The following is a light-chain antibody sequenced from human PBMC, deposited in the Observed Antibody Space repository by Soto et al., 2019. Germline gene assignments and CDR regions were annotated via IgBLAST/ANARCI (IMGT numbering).Light chain of an antibody. CDR2: KAS. CDR3: QQYSRSWT. CDR1: QSISTW. Sequence: DIQMTQSPSTLSASVGEKVTITCRASQSISTWLAWHQQKPGKAPKLLIYKASTLESGVPSRFSGSGSGTEFTLTFTSLQPDDFATYYCQQYSRSWTFGQGTKVDIK. V-gene: IGKV1-5*03. J-gene: IGKJ1*01.